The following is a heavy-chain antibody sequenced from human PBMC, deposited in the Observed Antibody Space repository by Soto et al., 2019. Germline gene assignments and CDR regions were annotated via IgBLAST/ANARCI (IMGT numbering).Heavy chain of an antibody. Sequence: QVQLVQSGAEVKKLGASVKVSCKASGYTFTGYYMHWVRQAPGQGLEWMGWINPNSGGTNYAQEFQGWVTMTRDTSISTAYMELSRLRSDDTAVYYCARDQFRWGLWHNWNYYGMDVWGQGTTVTVSS. V-gene: IGHV1-2*04. CDR3: ARDQFRWGLWHNWNYYGMDV. J-gene: IGHJ6*02. D-gene: IGHD1-20*01. CDR2: INPNSGGT. CDR1: GYTFTGYY.